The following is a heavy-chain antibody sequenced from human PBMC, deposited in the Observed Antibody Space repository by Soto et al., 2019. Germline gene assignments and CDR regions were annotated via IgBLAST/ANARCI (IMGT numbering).Heavy chain of an antibody. Sequence: SETLSLTCTVSGGSISSGGYYWSWIRQHPGKGLEWIGYIYYSGSTYYNPSLKSRVTISVDTSKNQFSLKLSSVTAADTAVYYCARNPGPLRIWFDPWGQGTLVTVSS. CDR1: GGSISSGGYY. V-gene: IGHV4-31*03. J-gene: IGHJ5*02. CDR2: IYYSGST. CDR3: ARNPGPLRIWFDP.